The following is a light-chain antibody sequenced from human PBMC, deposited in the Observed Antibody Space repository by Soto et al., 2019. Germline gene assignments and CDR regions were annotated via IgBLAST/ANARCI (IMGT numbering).Light chain of an antibody. CDR2: EVS. CDR1: SSDVGGYNY. Sequence: QSALTQPASVSGSPGQSITISCTGTSSDVGGYNYVSWYQQHPGKATKLMIYEVSNRPSGVSNRFSGSKSGNTASLTISGLQAEDEADYYCSSYTCSSTYVFGTGTKLTVL. CDR3: SSYTCSSTYV. J-gene: IGLJ1*01. V-gene: IGLV2-14*01.